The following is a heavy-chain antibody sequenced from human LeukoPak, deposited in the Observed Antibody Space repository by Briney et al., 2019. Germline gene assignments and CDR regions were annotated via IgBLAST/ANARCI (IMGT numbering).Heavy chain of an antibody. CDR3: TRINRPTTVYAFDI. CDR1: GFTFSYYG. Sequence: GGSLRLSCAASGFTFSYYGMHWVRQASGKGLEWVCRIRSKANSYATAYAASVKGRFTISRDDSKNTAYLQMNSLKTEDTAVYYCTRINRPTTVYAFDIWGQGTMVTVYS. CDR2: IRSKANSYAT. J-gene: IGHJ3*02. V-gene: IGHV3-73*01. D-gene: IGHD4-17*01.